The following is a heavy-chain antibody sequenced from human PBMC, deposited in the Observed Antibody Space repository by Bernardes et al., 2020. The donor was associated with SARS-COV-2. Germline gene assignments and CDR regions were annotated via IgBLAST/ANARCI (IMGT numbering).Heavy chain of an antibody. CDR3: ASSKWLRGGMDV. V-gene: IGHV4-39*01. Sequence: SETLSLTCTVSGGSISSSSYYWGWIRQPPGKGLEWIGSIYYSGSTYYNPSLKSRVTISVDTSKNQFSLKLSSVTAADTAVYYCASSKWLRGGMDVWGQGTTVTVS. D-gene: IGHD3-22*01. J-gene: IGHJ6*02. CDR1: GGSISSSSYY. CDR2: IYYSGST.